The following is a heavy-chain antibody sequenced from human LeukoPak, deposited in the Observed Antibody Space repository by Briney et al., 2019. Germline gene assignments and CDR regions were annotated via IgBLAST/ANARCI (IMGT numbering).Heavy chain of an antibody. Sequence: ASVKVSCKASGYTFTSYGISWVRQAPGQGLEGMGWISAYNGNTNYAQKLQGRVTMTTDTSASTAYMELRSLRSDDTAVYYCARESNIERAFDIWGQGTMVTVSS. CDR1: GYTFTSYG. J-gene: IGHJ3*02. V-gene: IGHV1-18*01. CDR3: ARESNIERAFDI. CDR2: ISAYNGNT. D-gene: IGHD2/OR15-2a*01.